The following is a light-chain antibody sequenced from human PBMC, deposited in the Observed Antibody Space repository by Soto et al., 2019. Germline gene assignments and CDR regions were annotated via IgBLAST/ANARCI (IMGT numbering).Light chain of an antibody. CDR3: QQSDDLPLT. Sequence: DIQMTQSPSSLSASVGARVSITCQASQAIYNYLNWYQHKPGKAPNLLIYDASNLETGVPSRFSGGGSGTHVTFTISSLQPEEVATYYCQQSDDLPLTFGGGTKVEIK. CDR1: QAIYNY. J-gene: IGKJ4*01. CDR2: DAS. V-gene: IGKV1-33*01.